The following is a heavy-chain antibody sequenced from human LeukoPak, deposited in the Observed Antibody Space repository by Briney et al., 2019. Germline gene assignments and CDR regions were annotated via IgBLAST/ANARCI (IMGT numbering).Heavy chain of an antibody. CDR3: ARVTGTTGLAYYYYYYMDV. CDR1: GGSISSGYY. CDR2: IYHSGST. D-gene: IGHD1-7*01. J-gene: IGHJ6*03. Sequence: SETLSLTCTVSGGSISSGYYWGWIRQPPGKGLEWIGSIYHSGSTYYNPSLKSRVTISVDTSKNQFSLKLSSVAAADTAVYYCARVTGTTGLAYYYYYYMDVWGKGTTVTVSS. V-gene: IGHV4-38-2*02.